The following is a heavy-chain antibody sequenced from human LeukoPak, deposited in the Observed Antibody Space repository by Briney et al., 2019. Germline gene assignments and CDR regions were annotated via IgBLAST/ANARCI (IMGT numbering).Heavy chain of an antibody. D-gene: IGHD3-22*01. CDR3: TLYYYDSSGYPSFDF. J-gene: IGHJ4*02. CDR1: GFTFSRYA. Sequence: GGSLRLSCAASGFTFSRYAMNWVRQAPGKGLEWVSYISATSTTIYYADSVKGRFTVSRDYAKNSLYPQMSSLRDEDTAVYYCTLYYYDSSGYPSFDFWGQGTLVTVSS. V-gene: IGHV3-48*02. CDR2: ISATSTTI.